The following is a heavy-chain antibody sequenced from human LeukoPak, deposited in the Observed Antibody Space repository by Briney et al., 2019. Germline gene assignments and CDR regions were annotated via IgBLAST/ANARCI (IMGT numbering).Heavy chain of an antibody. V-gene: IGHV4-34*01. J-gene: IGHJ4*02. Sequence: PSETLSLTCAVYGGSFSGYYWSWIRQPPGKGLEWIGEINHSGNTNYNPSLKSRVTISVDTSKNQFSLKLSSVTAADTAVYYCATGVGAPGVFYYWGQGTLVTVSS. D-gene: IGHD1-26*01. CDR3: ATGVGAPGVFYY. CDR1: GGSFSGYY. CDR2: INHSGNT.